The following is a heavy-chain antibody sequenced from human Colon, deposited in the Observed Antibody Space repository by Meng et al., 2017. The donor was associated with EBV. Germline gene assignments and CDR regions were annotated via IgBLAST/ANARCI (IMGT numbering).Heavy chain of an antibody. D-gene: IGHD5-24*01. CDR2: IYHGGNT. CDR3: ARGNAYNAPSFDY. CDR1: GASISSNNW. J-gene: IGHJ4*02. V-gene: IGHV4-4*02. Sequence: QVQVQESGPGLVGPSGTLSLTCAVSGASISSNNWWSWVRQPPGKGLEWIGEIYHGGNTNYNPSLKSRVTISVDRSNDQFSLSLSPVTAADTAVYYCARGNAYNAPSFDYWGQGTVVTVSS.